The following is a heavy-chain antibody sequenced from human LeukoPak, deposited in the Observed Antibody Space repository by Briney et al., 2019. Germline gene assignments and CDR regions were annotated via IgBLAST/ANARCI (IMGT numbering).Heavy chain of an antibody. V-gene: IGHV3-11*01. D-gene: IGHD6-13*01. CDR1: GFTFSDYY. CDR2: ISSSGSTI. Sequence: GGSLRLSCAASGFTFSDYYMSWIRQAPGKGLEWVSYISSSGSTIYYADSVKGRFTISRDNAKNSLYLQMNSLRAEDTAVYYCASKIAAAGSGYYYYYGMDVWGQGTTVTVSS. J-gene: IGHJ6*02. CDR3: ASKIAAAGSGYYYYYGMDV.